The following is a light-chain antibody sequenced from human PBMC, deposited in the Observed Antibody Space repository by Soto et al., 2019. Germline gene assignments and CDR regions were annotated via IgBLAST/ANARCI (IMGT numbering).Light chain of an antibody. CDR1: QSISSW. V-gene: IGKV1-5*01. J-gene: IGKJ2*01. CDR2: DAS. CDR3: QQYNSYSPYT. Sequence: DIQMTQSPSTLSASVGDRVTITCRASQSISSWLAWYQQKPGKAPKLLIYDASSLESGVPSRFSGSGSGTEFTTPISSLQHDDFATYYCQQYNSYSPYTFGQGTKLEIK.